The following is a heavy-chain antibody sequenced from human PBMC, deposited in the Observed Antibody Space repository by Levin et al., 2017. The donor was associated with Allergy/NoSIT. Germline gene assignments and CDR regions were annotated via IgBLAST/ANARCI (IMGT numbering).Heavy chain of an antibody. CDR3: ARLRCTSTSCLFDY. D-gene: IGHD2-2*01. J-gene: IGHJ4*02. CDR2: IKQDGSEK. CDR1: GFTFSNYW. Sequence: GESLKISCAASGFTFSNYWMSWVRQAPGKGLEWVANIKQDGSEKYSVDSVKGRFTISRDNAKNSLFLQMSGLRAEDTAVYFCARLRCTSTSCLFDYWGQGTLVTVSS. V-gene: IGHV3-7*01.